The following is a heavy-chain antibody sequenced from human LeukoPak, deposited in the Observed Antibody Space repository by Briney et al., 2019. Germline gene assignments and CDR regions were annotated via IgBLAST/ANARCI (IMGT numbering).Heavy chain of an antibody. D-gene: IGHD1-7*01. J-gene: IGHJ4*02. CDR3: TRAGNYRFDY. CDR1: GFTFSSYA. V-gene: IGHV3-23*01. CDR2: ISGSGGST. Sequence: GGSLRLSCAASGFTFSSYAMSWVRQAPGKGLEWVSAISGSGGSTYYADSVKGRFTISRDNSKNTLYLQMNSLSVEDTAVYYCTRAGNYRFDYWGPGTLVTVSS.